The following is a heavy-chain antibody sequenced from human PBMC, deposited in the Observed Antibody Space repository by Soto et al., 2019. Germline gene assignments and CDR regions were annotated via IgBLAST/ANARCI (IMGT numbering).Heavy chain of an antibody. CDR3: ARGDYYGEIDY. CDR2: IYYSGST. V-gene: IGHV4-59*01. Sequence: SETLSLTCTVSGGSISSYYWSWIRHPPGKGLEWIGYIYYSGSTNNNPSLKSRVTISVDTSKNQFSLKLSSVTAADTAVYYCARGDYYGEIDYWGQGTLVTVSS. CDR1: GGSISSYY. J-gene: IGHJ4*02. D-gene: IGHD4-17*01.